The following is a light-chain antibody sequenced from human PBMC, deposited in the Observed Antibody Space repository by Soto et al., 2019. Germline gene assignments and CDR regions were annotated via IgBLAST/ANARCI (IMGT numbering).Light chain of an antibody. Sequence: EIVLTQSPGTLSLSPGERATLSCRASQSVSTSFLAWYQQTPGQAPRLLLHDSSDRATGIPDRFSGRRSGTDFTLTISSVEPEDLAIYYCQLYHTARSTFGQGTKLEIK. CDR3: QLYHTARST. V-gene: IGKV3-20*01. CDR1: QSVSTSF. CDR2: DSS. J-gene: IGKJ2*02.